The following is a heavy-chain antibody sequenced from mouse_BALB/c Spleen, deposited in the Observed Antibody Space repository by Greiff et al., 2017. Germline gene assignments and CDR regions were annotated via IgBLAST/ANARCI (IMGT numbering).Heavy chain of an antibody. CDR1: GFTFSSFG. Sequence: EVHLVESGGGLVQPGGSRKLSCAASGFTFSSFGMHWVRQAPEKGLEWVAYISSGSSTIYYADTVKGRFTISRDNPKNTLFLQMTSLRSEDTAMYYCARLIDSYFDYWGQGTTLTVSS. J-gene: IGHJ2*01. CDR2: ISSGSSTI. V-gene: IGHV5-17*02. CDR3: ARLIDSYFDY. D-gene: IGHD2-12*01.